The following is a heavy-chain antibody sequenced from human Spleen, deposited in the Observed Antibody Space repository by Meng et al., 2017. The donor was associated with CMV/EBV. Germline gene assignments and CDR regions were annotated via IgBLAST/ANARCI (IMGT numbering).Heavy chain of an antibody. CDR2: ISYSGST. D-gene: IGHD6-13*01. Sequence: SETLSLTCTVSGGSIRSGTYSWSWLRQHPGKGLEWIGYISYSGSTNYNPSLKSRVSISVDTSENQFSLKVNSVTAADTAVYYCSRILPEAAAGDADKIFYYFFAMDVWGQGTTVTVSS. V-gene: IGHV4-31*03. CDR1: GGSIRSGTYS. CDR3: SRILPEAAAGDADKIFYYFFAMDV. J-gene: IGHJ6*02.